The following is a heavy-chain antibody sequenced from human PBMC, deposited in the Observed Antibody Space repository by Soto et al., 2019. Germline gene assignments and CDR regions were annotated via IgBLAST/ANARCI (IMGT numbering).Heavy chain of an antibody. Sequence: QVPLVESGGGVVQPGRSLRLSCAASGFTFSSYAMHWVRQAPGKGLEWVAVISYDGSNKYYADSVKGRFTISRDNSKNTLYLQMNSLRAEDTAVYYCARVYRHYDFWSGYYDYWGQGTLVTVSS. CDR2: ISYDGSNK. CDR3: ARVYRHYDFWSGYYDY. CDR1: GFTFSSYA. D-gene: IGHD3-3*01. J-gene: IGHJ4*02. V-gene: IGHV3-30-3*01.